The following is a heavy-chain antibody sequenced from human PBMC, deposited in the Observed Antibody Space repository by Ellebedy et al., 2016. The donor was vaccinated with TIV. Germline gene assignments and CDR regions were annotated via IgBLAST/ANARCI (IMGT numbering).Heavy chain of an antibody. Sequence: ASVKVSCXASGYTFTSYYMHWVRQAPGQGLEWMGWISAYNGNTNYAQKLQGRVTMTTDTSTSTAYMELRSLRSDDTAVYYCAREAMGRDFWSGYSPYSYMDVWGKGTTVTVSS. CDR1: GYTFTSYY. CDR2: ISAYNGNT. CDR3: AREAMGRDFWSGYSPYSYMDV. V-gene: IGHV1-18*04. J-gene: IGHJ6*03. D-gene: IGHD3-3*01.